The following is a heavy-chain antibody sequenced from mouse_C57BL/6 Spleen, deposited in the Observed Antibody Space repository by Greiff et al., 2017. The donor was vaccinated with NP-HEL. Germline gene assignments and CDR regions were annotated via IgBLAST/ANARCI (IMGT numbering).Heavy chain of an antibody. Sequence: QVQLKQSGAELARPGASVKLSCKASGYTFTSYGISWVKQRTGQGLEWIGEIYPRSGNTYYIEKFKGKATLTADKSSSTAYMELRSLTSEDSAVYFCAREGYYSEAYWGQGTLVTVSA. CDR3: AREGYYSEAY. CDR2: IYPRSGNT. D-gene: IGHD2-12*01. V-gene: IGHV1-81*01. J-gene: IGHJ3*01. CDR1: GYTFTSYG.